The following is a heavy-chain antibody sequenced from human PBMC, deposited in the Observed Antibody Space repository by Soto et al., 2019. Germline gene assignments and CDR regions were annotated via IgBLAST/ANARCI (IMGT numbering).Heavy chain of an antibody. V-gene: IGHV1-69*13. Sequence: SVKVSCKASGGTFSSYAISWVRQAPGQGLEWMGGIIPIFGTANYAQKFQGRVTITADESTSTAYMELSSLRSEDTAVYYCARGPEGGYDFWSGYYGSHFDYWGQGTLVTVTS. D-gene: IGHD3-3*01. CDR2: IIPIFGTA. CDR1: GGTFSSYA. J-gene: IGHJ4*02. CDR3: ARGPEGGYDFWSGYYGSHFDY.